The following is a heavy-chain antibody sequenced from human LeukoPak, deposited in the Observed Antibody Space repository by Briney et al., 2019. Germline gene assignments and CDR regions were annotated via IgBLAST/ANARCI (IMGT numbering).Heavy chain of an antibody. J-gene: IGHJ4*02. CDR1: GYTFTSYY. D-gene: IGHD3-22*01. V-gene: IGHV1-46*01. CDR2: INPSGGST. Sequence: ASVKVSCKASGYTFTSYYMHWVRQAPGQGPEWMGIINPSGGSTSYAQKFQGRVTMTRDTSTSTVYMELSSLRSEDTAVYYCARVMSGYDSSGHSSKMFDYWGQGTLVTVSS. CDR3: ARVMSGYDSSGHSSKMFDY.